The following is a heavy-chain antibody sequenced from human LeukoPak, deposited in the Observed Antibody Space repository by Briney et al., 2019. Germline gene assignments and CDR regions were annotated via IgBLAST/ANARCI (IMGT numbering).Heavy chain of an antibody. CDR1: GFTFSNYA. CDR3: AKLGHCSSVSGYMNWFDP. D-gene: IGHD2-2*01. J-gene: IGHJ5*02. Sequence: PGGSLRLSCAASGFTFSNYAMSWVRQAPGKGLEWVSGISDSGDRTYFADSVKGRFTISRDNSKSTLYLQMNSLRAEDTAIYYCAKLGHCSSVSGYMNWFDPWGQGTLVTVSS. V-gene: IGHV3-23*01. CDR2: ISDSGDRT.